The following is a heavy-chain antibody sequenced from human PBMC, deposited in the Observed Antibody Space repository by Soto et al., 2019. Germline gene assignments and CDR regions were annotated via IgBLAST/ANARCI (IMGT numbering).Heavy chain of an antibody. Sequence: EVQLVESGGGVVKPGGSLRPSWSPSGFTSSTYRMNWVRQSQGKGLEWFSSISSSSSYIDYADSVKGRFTISRDNAKNSLYLQMNSLRAEDTAVYYCAREIGYWSCGRCYRPYFDYWGQGTLVTVSS. CDR1: GFTSSTYR. CDR3: AREIGYWSCGRCYRPYFDY. V-gene: IGHV3-21*06. D-gene: IGHD2-15*01. CDR2: ISSSSSYI. J-gene: IGHJ4*02.